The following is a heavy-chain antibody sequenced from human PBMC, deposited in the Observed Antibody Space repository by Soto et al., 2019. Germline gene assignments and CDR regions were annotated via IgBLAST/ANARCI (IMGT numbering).Heavy chain of an antibody. J-gene: IGHJ6*02. CDR3: ARDLGLGYCSSTSCYGLGSGNGMVV. CDR1: GYTFTSYG. V-gene: IGHV1-18*01. CDR2: ISAYNGNT. Sequence: GASVKVSCKASGYTFTSYGISWVRQAPGQGLEWMGWISAYNGNTNYAQKLQGRVTMTTDTSTSTAYMELRSLRSDDTAVYYCARDLGLGYCSSTSCYGLGSGNGMVVWG. D-gene: IGHD2-2*01.